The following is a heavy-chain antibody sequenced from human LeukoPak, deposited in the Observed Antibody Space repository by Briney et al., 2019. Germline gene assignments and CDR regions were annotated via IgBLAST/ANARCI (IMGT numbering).Heavy chain of an antibody. CDR3: ARATNDFWSGYYRDLDAFDI. Sequence: PSETLSLTCTVSGGSISSGGYYWSWIRQPAGKGLEWIGRIYTSGSTNYNPSLKSRVTMSVDTSKNQFSLKLSSVTAADTAVYYCARATNDFWSGYYRDLDAFDIWGQGTMVTVSS. CDR2: IYTSGST. J-gene: IGHJ3*02. CDR1: GGSISSGGYY. D-gene: IGHD3-3*01. V-gene: IGHV4-61*02.